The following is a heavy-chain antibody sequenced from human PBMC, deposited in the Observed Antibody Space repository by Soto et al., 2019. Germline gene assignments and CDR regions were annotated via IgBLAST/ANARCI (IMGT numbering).Heavy chain of an antibody. CDR2: INTDGSST. CDR3: AKRGVDTFGLSY. Sequence: EVQLVESGGGLVQPGGSLRLSCAVSEFTFSSFWMHWVRQAPGEGLVWASRINTDGSSTSYADSVKGRFTISRDNAKNTLYLQMNSLRVEDTAMYYCAKRGVDTFGLSYWGQGTLVTVSS. J-gene: IGHJ4*02. V-gene: IGHV3-74*01. CDR1: EFTFSSFW. D-gene: IGHD3-10*01.